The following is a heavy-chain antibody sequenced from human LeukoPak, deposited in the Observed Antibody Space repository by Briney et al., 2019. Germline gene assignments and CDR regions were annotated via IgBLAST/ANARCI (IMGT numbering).Heavy chain of an antibody. CDR3: AKEKAAYCSSTSCFDGYEY. D-gene: IGHD2-2*01. CDR1: GFTFSSYA. J-gene: IGHJ4*02. V-gene: IGHV3-23*01. CDR2: ISGSGGST. Sequence: PGGSLRLSCAASGFTFSSYAMSWVRQAPGKGLEWVSAISGSGGSTYYADSVKGRFSISRDNSKNTLYLQLNSLRAEDTAVYYCAKEKAAYCSSTSCFDGYEYWGQGTLVTVSS.